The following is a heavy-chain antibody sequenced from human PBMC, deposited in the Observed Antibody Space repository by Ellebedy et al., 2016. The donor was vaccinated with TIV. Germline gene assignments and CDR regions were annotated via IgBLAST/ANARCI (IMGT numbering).Heavy chain of an antibody. CDR3: ARRASYGDYAVQVNPWFDP. V-gene: IGHV3-7*04. D-gene: IGHD4-17*01. CDR2: IRQEGDEI. J-gene: IGHJ5*02. Sequence: GESLKISCAASGFNFRSYWMTWVRQAPGNGLEWVAKIRQEGDEIYYVESVKGRFTISRDNDKNSLFLQMNSLRVEDTAVYYCARRASYGDYAVQVNPWFDPWGQGTLVTVSS. CDR1: GFNFRSYW.